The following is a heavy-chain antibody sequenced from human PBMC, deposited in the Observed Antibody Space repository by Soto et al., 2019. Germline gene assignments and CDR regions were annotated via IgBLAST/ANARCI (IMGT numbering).Heavy chain of an antibody. Sequence: EVQLVESGGDLVQPGGSLKLSCAASGFTFSGSAMHWVRQASGKGLEWVGRIRSKANSYATAYAASVKGRFTISRDDSKNTAYLQMNSLKTEDTAVYYCTSRAAAGDYWGQGTLVTVSS. CDR1: GFTFSGSA. J-gene: IGHJ4*02. D-gene: IGHD6-13*01. CDR3: TSRAAAGDY. V-gene: IGHV3-73*01. CDR2: IRSKANSYAT.